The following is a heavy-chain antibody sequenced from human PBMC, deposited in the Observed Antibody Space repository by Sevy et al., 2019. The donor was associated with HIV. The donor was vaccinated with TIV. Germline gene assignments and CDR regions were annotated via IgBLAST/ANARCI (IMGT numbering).Heavy chain of an antibody. D-gene: IGHD3-3*01. CDR3: ARDASTYYDFWSGYSQTFIDY. CDR1: GFTFSSYA. Sequence: GGSLRLSCAASGFTFSSYAMHWVRQAPGKGLEWVAVISYDRSNKYYADSVKGRFTISRDNSKNTLYLQMNSLRAEDTAVYYCARDASTYYDFWSGYSQTFIDYWGQGTLVTVSS. V-gene: IGHV3-30-3*01. J-gene: IGHJ4*02. CDR2: ISYDRSNK.